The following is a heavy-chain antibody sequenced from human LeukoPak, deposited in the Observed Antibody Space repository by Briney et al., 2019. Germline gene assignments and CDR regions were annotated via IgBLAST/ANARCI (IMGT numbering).Heavy chain of an antibody. CDR3: AKSRYSSSWYIDY. V-gene: IGHV3-30*18. CDR2: ISFDGSNK. J-gene: IGHJ4*02. D-gene: IGHD6-13*01. Sequence: PGGSLRLSRAASGFTFSSYGMHWVRQAPGKGLEWVAVISFDGSNKYYADSVKGRFTISRDNSKNTLYLQMNSLRAEDTAVYYCAKSRYSSSWYIDYWGQGTLVTVSS. CDR1: GFTFSSYG.